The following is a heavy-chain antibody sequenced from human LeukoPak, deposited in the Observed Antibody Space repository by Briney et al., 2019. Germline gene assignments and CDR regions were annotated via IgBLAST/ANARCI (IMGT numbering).Heavy chain of an antibody. D-gene: IGHD2-2*01. CDR3: TVHWGYCSSTSCNGFDY. Sequence: GGSLRLSCAASGFTFSNAWMSWVRQAPAMGLEWVGRIKRKTDGGTTDYAAPVKGTFTLSGDDSKNTLYLQMTSLKTEDTAVYYCTVHWGYCSSTSCNGFDYWGQGTLVTVSS. CDR2: IKRKTDGGTT. CDR1: GFTFSNAW. J-gene: IGHJ4*02. V-gene: IGHV3-15*01.